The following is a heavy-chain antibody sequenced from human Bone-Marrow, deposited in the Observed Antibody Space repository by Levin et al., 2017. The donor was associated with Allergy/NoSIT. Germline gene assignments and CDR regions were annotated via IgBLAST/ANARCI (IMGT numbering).Heavy chain of an antibody. CDR2: INHSGST. D-gene: IGHD2-15*01. CDR3: ARVFPATPSKYSWFDP. V-gene: IGHV4-34*01. J-gene: IGHJ5*02. CDR1: GGSFSGYY. Sequence: SQTLSLTCAVYGGSFSGYYWSWIRQPPGKGLEWIGEINHSGSTNYNPSLKSRVTISVDRSKNQFSLKLSSVTAADTAVYYCARVFPATPSKYSWFDPWGQGTLVTVSS.